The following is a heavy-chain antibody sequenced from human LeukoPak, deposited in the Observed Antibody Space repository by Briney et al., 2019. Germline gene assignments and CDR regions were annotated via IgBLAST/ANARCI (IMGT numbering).Heavy chain of an antibody. V-gene: IGHV4-59*12. CDR1: GGSISSYY. CDR3: AREPRSIGNAFDI. D-gene: IGHD3-10*01. CDR2: IYHSGST. Sequence: SETLSLTCTVSGGSISSYYWSWIRQPAGKGLEWIGYIYHSGSTYYNPSLKSRVTISVDRSKNQFSLKLSSVTAADTAVYYCAREPRSIGNAFDIWGQGTMVTVSS. J-gene: IGHJ3*02.